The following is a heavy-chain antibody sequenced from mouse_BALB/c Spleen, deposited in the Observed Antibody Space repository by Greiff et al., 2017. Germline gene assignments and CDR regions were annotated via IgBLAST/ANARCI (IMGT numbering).Heavy chain of an antibody. J-gene: IGHJ4*01. CDR3: ARSDSSGSYAMDY. Sequence: VQLQQSGAELMKPGASVKISCKATGYTFSSYWIEWVKQRPGHGLEWIGEILPGSGSTNYNEKFKGKATFTADTSSNTAYMQLSSLTSEDSAVYYCARSDSSGSYAMDYWGQGTSVTVSS. CDR1: GYTFSSYW. V-gene: IGHV1-9*01. CDR2: ILPGSGST. D-gene: IGHD3-2*01.